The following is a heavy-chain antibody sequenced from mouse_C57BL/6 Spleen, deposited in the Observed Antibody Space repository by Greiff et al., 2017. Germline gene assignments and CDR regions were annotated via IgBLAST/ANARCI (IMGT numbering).Heavy chain of an antibody. D-gene: IGHD2-4*01. CDR2: IRNKANNHAT. J-gene: IGHJ2*01. CDR1: GFTFSDAW. Sequence: EVQLVESGGGLVQPGGSMKLSCAASGFTFSDAWMDWVRQSPEKGLEWVAEIRNKANNHATYYAESVKGRFTISRDDSKSSVYLQMNSLRAEDTGIYYCTRGDDYDWEYWGQGTTLTVSS. V-gene: IGHV6-6*01. CDR3: TRGDDYDWEY.